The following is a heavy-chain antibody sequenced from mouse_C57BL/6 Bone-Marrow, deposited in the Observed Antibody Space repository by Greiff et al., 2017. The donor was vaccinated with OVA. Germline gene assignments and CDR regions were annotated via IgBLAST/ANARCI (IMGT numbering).Heavy chain of an antibody. CDR2: ISSGGSYT. D-gene: IGHD1-1*01. Sequence: DVKLVESGGDLVKPGGSLKLSCAASGFTFSSYGMSWVRQTPDKRLEWVATISSGGSYTYYPDSVKGRFTISRDNAKNTLYLQMSSLKSEDTAMYYCARQAGLITTVVVDYWGQGTTLTVSS. CDR1: GFTFSSYG. V-gene: IGHV5-6*02. CDR3: ARQAGLITTVVVDY. J-gene: IGHJ2*01.